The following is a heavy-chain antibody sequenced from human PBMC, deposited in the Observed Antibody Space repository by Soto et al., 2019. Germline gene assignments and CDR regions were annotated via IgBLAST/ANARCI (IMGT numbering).Heavy chain of an antibody. CDR1: GFTFSNYA. V-gene: IGHV3-30*18. CDR2: TSYDGNNE. Sequence: GGSLRLSCAASGFTFSNYAMHWVRQAPGKGLEWVALTSYDGNNEYYTDSVKGRFTISRDNSKNTLFLQMNSPRPEDTAVYYCAKDKGVFNWATSYFDYWGQGALVTAPQ. J-gene: IGHJ4*02. D-gene: IGHD1-1*01. CDR3: AKDKGVFNWATSYFDY.